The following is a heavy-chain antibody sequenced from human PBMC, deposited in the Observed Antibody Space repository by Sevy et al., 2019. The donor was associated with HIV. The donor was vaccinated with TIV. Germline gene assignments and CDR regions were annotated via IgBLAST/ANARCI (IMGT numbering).Heavy chain of an antibody. CDR1: GFTFSSYG. J-gene: IGHJ4*02. CDR2: IWYDGSNK. CDR3: ARDPQEVGGAPDY. D-gene: IGHD3-16*01. V-gene: IGHV3-33*01. Sequence: GGSLRLSCAASGFTFSSYGMHWVRQAPGKGLEWVAVIWYDGSNKYYADSVKGRFNISRDNSKNTLYLQMNSLRAEDTAVYYCARDPQEVGGAPDYWGQGTLVTVSS.